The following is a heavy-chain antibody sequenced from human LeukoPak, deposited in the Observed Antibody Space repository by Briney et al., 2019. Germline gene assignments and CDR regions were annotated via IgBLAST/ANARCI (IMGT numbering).Heavy chain of an antibody. V-gene: IGHV3-21*01. J-gene: IGHJ6*03. Sequence: PGGSLRLSCAASGFTFSSHSMNWVRQAPGKGLEWVSSISSSSSYIYYADSVKGRFTISRDNAKNSLYLQMNSLRAEDTAVYYCARAGGNYYYYMDVWGKGTTVTVSS. CDR3: ARAGGNYYYYMDV. CDR2: ISSSSSYI. CDR1: GFTFSSHS.